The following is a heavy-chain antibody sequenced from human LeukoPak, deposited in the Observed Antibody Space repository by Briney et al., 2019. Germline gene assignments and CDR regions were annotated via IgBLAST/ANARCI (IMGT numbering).Heavy chain of an antibody. CDR1: GFTVSSNY. D-gene: IGHD6-19*01. Sequence: PGGSLRPSCAASGFTVSSNYMSWVRQAPGKGLEWVSVIYSGGSTYYADSVKGRFTISRDNSKNTLYLQMNSLRAEDTAVYYCARAVASSGWYWFDYWGQGTLVTVSS. CDR2: IYSGGST. V-gene: IGHV3-66*01. CDR3: ARAVASSGWYWFDY. J-gene: IGHJ4*02.